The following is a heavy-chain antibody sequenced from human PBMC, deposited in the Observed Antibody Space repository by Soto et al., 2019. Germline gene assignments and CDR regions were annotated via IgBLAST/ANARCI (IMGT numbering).Heavy chain of an antibody. CDR3: AYTGFHTLWLDP. CDR1: GLNFNDDW. Sequence: GGSLKLSGFVSGLNFNDDWMSWVRQASGKGLEWVGRIISRNGGGTTDYAAPVKGRFAISRDDSRNTVYLQMNSLKTEDTGVYYCAYTGFHTLWLDPRGQGSLVTVSS. CDR2: IISRNGGGTT. J-gene: IGHJ5*02. V-gene: IGHV3-15*01.